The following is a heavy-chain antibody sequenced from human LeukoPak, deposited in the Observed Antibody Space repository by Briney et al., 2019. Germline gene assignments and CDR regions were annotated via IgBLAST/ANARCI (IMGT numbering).Heavy chain of an antibody. CDR1: GGSISSYY. D-gene: IGHD3-3*01. J-gene: IGHJ3*01. Sequence: SETLSLTCTVSGGSISSYYWTWLRQPPGRGLEWVGYISYGGSTNYNPSLKSRVTISVDTSTNQFSLKLSSVTAADTAVYYCARGIFGMVLNAFDLWGRGTMVTVSS. CDR3: ARGIFGMVLNAFDL. CDR2: ISYGGST. V-gene: IGHV4-59*01.